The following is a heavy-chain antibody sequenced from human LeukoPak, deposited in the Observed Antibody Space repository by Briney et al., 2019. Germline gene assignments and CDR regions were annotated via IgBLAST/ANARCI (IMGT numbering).Heavy chain of an antibody. J-gene: IGHJ4*02. CDR1: GYTFTSYA. CDR2: INTNTGNP. V-gene: IGHV7-4-1*02. CDR3: ARSVTMVRGVISPPGY. D-gene: IGHD3-10*01. Sequence: HWASVKVPCKASGYTFTSYAMNWVRQAPGQGLEWMGWINTNTGNPTYAQGFTGRFVFSLDTSVSTAYLQISSLKAEDTAVYYCARSVTMVRGVISPPGYWGQGTLVTVSS.